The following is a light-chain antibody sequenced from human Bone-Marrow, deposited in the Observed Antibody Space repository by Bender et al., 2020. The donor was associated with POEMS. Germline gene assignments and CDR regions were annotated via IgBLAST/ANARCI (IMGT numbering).Light chain of an antibody. CDR3: CSYAGRDVWL. CDR2: EGN. J-gene: IGLJ3*02. V-gene: IGLV2-23*01. Sequence: QSVLTQPASVSGSTGQSITISCTGTRSDVGNYNVVSWYQQLPGKAPKLTVYEGNKRPSGISNRFSGSRSGNTASLICVGVQTYDAADYYCCSYAGRDVWLFGWWTTVTVL. CDR1: RSDVGNYNV.